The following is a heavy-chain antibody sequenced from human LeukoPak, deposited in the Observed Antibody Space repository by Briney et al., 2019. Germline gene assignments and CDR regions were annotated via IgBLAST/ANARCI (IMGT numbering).Heavy chain of an antibody. J-gene: IGHJ6*04. D-gene: IGHD3-16*02. CDR1: GYTSTSYY. CDR3: ARGPSYDYVWGSYRNWGDYYYGMDV. V-gene: IGHV1-46*01. Sequence: ASVKVSCKASGYTSTSYYMHWVRQAPGQGLEWMGIINPSGGSTSYAQKFQGRVTMTRDTSTSTVYMELSSLRSEDTAVYYCARGPSYDYVWGSYRNWGDYYYGMDVWGKGTTVTVSS. CDR2: INPSGGST.